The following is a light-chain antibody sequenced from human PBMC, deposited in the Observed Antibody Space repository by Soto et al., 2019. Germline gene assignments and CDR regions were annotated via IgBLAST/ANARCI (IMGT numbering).Light chain of an antibody. CDR2: KAS. CDR1: QSISVW. CDR3: QQLNSYPIT. J-gene: IGKJ5*01. Sequence: DIQMTQSPSTLSASVGDRVTITCRASQSISVWLAWYQQKAGKAPNLLIYKASRLESGVPSRFSGSGSETEFTLTISSLQSEDFATYYCQQLNSYPITFGQGTRLEIK. V-gene: IGKV1-5*03.